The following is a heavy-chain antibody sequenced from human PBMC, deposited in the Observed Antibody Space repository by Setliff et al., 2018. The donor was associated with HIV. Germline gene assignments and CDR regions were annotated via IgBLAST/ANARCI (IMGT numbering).Heavy chain of an antibody. CDR3: ARGTYYYDSSGYFITNWFDP. V-gene: IGHV4-34*01. J-gene: IGHJ5*02. Sequence: PSETLSLTCAVYGGAFSGYYWTWIRQSPGRGLEWIGEVNHKGVANYSPSLMRRATISADTSKNQFSLNLTSVTAADTAVYYCARGTYYYDSSGYFITNWFDPWGQGTLVTVSS. CDR2: VNHKGVA. D-gene: IGHD3-22*01. CDR1: GGAFSGYY.